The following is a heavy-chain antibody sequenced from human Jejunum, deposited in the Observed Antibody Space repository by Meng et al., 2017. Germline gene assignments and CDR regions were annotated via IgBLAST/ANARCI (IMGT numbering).Heavy chain of an antibody. Sequence: GGSLRLSCAASGFPFRSYEMIWVRQAPGKGLEWISYISSFGITKYYADSVKGRFTISRDNAENSLFLQMNSLRAEDTAAYFCATHYFENGDYYPVHWGQGTLVTVSS. J-gene: IGHJ4*02. V-gene: IGHV3-48*03. D-gene: IGHD3-22*01. CDR1: GFPFRSYE. CDR2: ISSFGITK. CDR3: ATHYFENGDYYPVH.